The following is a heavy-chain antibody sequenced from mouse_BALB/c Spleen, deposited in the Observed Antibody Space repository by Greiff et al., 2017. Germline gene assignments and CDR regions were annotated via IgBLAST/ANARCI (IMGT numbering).Heavy chain of an antibody. CDR1: GFTFSSYG. V-gene: IGHV5-6-3*01. Sequence: EVNVVESGGGLVQPGGSLKLSCAASGFTFSSYGMSWVRQTPDKRLELVATINSNGGSTYYPDSVKGRFTISRDNAKNTLYLQMSSLKSEDTAMYYCARYRYDDYFDYWGQGTTLTVSS. J-gene: IGHJ2*01. CDR3: ARYRYDDYFDY. D-gene: IGHD2-14*01. CDR2: INSNGGST.